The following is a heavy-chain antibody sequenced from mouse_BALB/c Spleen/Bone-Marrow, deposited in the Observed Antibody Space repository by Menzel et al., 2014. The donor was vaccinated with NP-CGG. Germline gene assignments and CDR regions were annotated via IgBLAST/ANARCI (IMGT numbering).Heavy chain of an antibody. V-gene: IGHV1S132*01. Sequence: VQLQQSGAELVKPGASVKLSCKTSGYTFTNYWIQWVKQRPGQGLGWIGDIFPGTGSTYYNEKFKGKATLTIDTSSSTAYMQLSSLTSEDSAVDFCARHYYGSSDAMDYWGQGTSVTVSS. CDR3: ARHYYGSSDAMDY. D-gene: IGHD1-1*01. J-gene: IGHJ4*01. CDR2: IFPGTGST. CDR1: GYTFTNYW.